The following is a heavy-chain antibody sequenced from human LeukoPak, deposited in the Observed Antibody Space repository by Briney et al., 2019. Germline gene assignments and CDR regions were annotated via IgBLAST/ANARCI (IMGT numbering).Heavy chain of an antibody. V-gene: IGHV4-61*01. J-gene: IGHJ4*02. CDR1: GGSVRSDSNY. CDR2: ISYSGST. CDR3: ARQTHYTPAFDY. D-gene: IGHD2-15*01. Sequence: SETLSLTCTVSGGSVRSDSNYWSWIRQPPGKGLEWIGYISYSGSTDYNPSLKSRVSMSLGTSKNELSLKLTSVTAADTAVYYCARQTHYTPAFDYWGQGTLVTVSS.